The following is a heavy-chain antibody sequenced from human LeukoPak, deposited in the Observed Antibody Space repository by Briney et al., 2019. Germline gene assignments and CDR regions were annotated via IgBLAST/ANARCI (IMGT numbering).Heavy chain of an antibody. CDR1: GLTFSSYR. CDR3: AREVDIVATSHFDY. CDR2: ISDSGTT. J-gene: IGHJ4*02. V-gene: IGHV3-23*01. D-gene: IGHD5-12*01. Sequence: PGGSLRLSCAASGLTFSSYRMDWVRQAPGKGLQWVSTISDSGTTYYADSVKGRFTISRDNSKNTVYLQMNSLRAEDTAVYYCAREVDIVATSHFDYWGQGTLVTVSS.